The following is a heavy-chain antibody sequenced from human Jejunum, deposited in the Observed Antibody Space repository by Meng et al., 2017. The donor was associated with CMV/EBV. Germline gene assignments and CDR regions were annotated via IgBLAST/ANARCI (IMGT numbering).Heavy chain of an antibody. Sequence: VQLVQSGAEVKKPGASVKVSCKASGYILNNYGVSWVRQAPGQGPEWMGWISAYNGNTNYAQNFQGRFTMTTDTSTNTAYMDLRSLRSDDTAVYCCARDPSNTSGRYAYFDYWGQGTLVTASS. CDR3: ARDPSNTSGRYAYFDY. J-gene: IGHJ4*02. CDR1: GYILNNYG. V-gene: IGHV1-18*01. CDR2: ISAYNGNT. D-gene: IGHD6-19*01.